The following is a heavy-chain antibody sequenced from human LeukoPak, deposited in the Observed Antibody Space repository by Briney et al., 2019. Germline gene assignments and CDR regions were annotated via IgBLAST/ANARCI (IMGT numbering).Heavy chain of an antibody. Sequence: SETLSLTCTVSGGSISSYYWSWIRQPPGKGLEWIGYIYYSGSTIYNPSLKSRVTISVDTSKNHFSLKLSSVTAADTAVYYCARLILTPRTYYFDYWGQGSLVTVSS. CDR3: ARLILTPRTYYFDY. J-gene: IGHJ4*02. CDR1: GGSISSYY. D-gene: IGHD3-9*01. V-gene: IGHV4-59*08. CDR2: IYYSGST.